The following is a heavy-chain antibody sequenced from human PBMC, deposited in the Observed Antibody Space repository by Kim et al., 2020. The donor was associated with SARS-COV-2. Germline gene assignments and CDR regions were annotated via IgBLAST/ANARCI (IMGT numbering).Heavy chain of an antibody. CDR1: GYTFTSYD. V-gene: IGHV1-8*01. J-gene: IGHJ6*02. D-gene: IGHD3-22*01. CDR2: MNPNSGNT. CDR3: ARGLDSSGYWDYYYYGMDV. Sequence: ASVKVSCKASGYTFTSYDINWVRKATGQGLEWMGWMNPNSGNTGYAQKFQGRVTMTRNTSISTAYMELSSLRSEDTAVYYCARGLDSSGYWDYYYYGMDVWGQGTTVTVSS.